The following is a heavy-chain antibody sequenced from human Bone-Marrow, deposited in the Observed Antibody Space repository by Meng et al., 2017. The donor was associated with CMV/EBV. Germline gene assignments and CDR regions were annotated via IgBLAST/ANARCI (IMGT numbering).Heavy chain of an antibody. CDR2: IYYSGST. D-gene: IGHD4-23*01. CDR3: ARDEPQGVTPSKFDY. CDR1: GGSINSSSYH. J-gene: IGHJ4*02. Sequence: PLAEPRPGLVKPSETLSPPCPVSGGSINSSSYHCDWLRPPPGKGLEWIGSIYYSGSTYYNPSLKSRVTISVDTSKNQFSLKLSSVTAADTAVYYCARDEPQGVTPSKFDYWGQGTLVTVSS. V-gene: IGHV4-39*07.